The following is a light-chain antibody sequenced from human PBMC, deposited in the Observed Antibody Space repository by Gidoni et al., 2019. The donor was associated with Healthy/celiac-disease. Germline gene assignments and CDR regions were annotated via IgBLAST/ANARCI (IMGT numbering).Light chain of an antibody. CDR2: AAS. CDR3: QQSYSTLX. Sequence: DIQMTQSPSSLSAYVGDRVTITCRASQSISSYLNWYQQKPGKAPKLLIYAASSLHSGVPSRFSGSGSGTDFTLTISSLQPEDFASYYCQQSYSTLXXXGGTKVEIK. V-gene: IGKV1-39*01. CDR1: QSISSY. J-gene: IGKJ4*01.